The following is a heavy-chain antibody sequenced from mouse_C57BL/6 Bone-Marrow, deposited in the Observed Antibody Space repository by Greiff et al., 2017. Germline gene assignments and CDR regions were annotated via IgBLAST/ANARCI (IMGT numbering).Heavy chain of an antibody. CDR3: TRSHYYDDTHD. CDR1: GFNINDYY. Sequence: DVQLVQSGAELVKPGASVKLSCTASGFNINDYYIHWVKQRTEQGLEWIGKIDPEDGGTKYAPKCKNKATITVDTSSSTAYLQLISLTYEDTAVYYGTRSHYYDDTHDWGQGTTLTVSS. CDR2: IDPEDGGT. V-gene: IGHV14-2*01. J-gene: IGHJ2*01. D-gene: IGHD1-2*01.